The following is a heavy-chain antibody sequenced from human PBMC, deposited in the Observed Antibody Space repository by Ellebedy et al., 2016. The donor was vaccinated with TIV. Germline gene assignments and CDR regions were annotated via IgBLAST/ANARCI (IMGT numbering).Heavy chain of an antibody. CDR2: IYYSGST. CDR1: GGSISSYY. Sequence: SETLSLTCTVSGGSISSYYWSWIRQPPGKGLEWIGYIYYSGSTNYNPSLKSRVTISVDTSKNQFSLKLSSVTAADTAVYYCARGNYYDSSGYYYWGQGTLVTVSS. V-gene: IGHV4-59*01. CDR3: ARGNYYDSSGYYY. D-gene: IGHD3-22*01. J-gene: IGHJ4*02.